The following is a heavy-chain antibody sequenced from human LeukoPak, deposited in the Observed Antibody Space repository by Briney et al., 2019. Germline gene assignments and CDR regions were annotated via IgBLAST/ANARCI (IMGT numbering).Heavy chain of an antibody. CDR3: ATHRGYCSSTSCQNELELDY. V-gene: IGHV1-18*04. Sequence: ASVKVSCKASGYTFTNYYMHWVRQAPGQGLEWMGWISAYNGNTNYAQNLQGRVTMTTDTSTSTAYMELRSLRSDDTAVYYCATHRGYCSSTSCQNELELDYWGQGTLVTVSS. CDR2: ISAYNGNT. D-gene: IGHD2-2*03. J-gene: IGHJ4*02. CDR1: GYTFTNYY.